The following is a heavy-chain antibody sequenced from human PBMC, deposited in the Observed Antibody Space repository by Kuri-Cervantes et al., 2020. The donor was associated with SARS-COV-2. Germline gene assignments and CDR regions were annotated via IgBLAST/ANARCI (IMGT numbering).Heavy chain of an antibody. CDR3: TTEEIVVVPAARIGDYYYYYYGMDV. CDR2: INSDGSST. V-gene: IGHV3-74*01. D-gene: IGHD2-2*01. J-gene: IGHJ6*02. CDR1: GFTFSSYW. Sequence: GGSLRLSCAASGFTFSSYWMHWVRQAPGKGLVWVSRINSDGSSTSYADSVKGRFTISRDNAKNTLYLQMNSLKTEDTAVYYCTTEEIVVVPAARIGDYYYYYYGMDVWGQGTTVTVSS.